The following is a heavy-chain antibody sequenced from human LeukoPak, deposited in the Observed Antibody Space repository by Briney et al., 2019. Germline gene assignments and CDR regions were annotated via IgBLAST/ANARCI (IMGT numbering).Heavy chain of an antibody. CDR3: ANGYPTYYYDSSGYYYFDY. V-gene: IGHV3-23*01. Sequence: GGSLRLSCAASGFTFSSYAMSWVRQAPGKGLEWVSDISGSGGSTYYADSVKGRFTISRDNSKNTLYLQMNSLRAEDTAVYYCANGYPTYYYDSSGYYYFDYWGQGTLVTVSS. CDR2: ISGSGGST. D-gene: IGHD3-22*01. J-gene: IGHJ4*02. CDR1: GFTFSSYA.